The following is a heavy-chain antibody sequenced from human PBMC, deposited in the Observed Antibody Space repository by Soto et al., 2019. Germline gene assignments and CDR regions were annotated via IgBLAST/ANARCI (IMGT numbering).Heavy chain of an antibody. CDR3: ARDVNSYGSGSNGMDV. J-gene: IGHJ6*02. CDR1: GGSISSGGYY. CDR2: IYYSGST. Sequence: PSETLSLTCTVSGGSISSGGYYWSWIRQYPGQGLEWIGYIYYSGSTYYNPSLKSRVTMSVDTSKNQFSLKLSSVTAADTAVYYCARDVNSYGSGSNGMDVWGQGITVTVSS. V-gene: IGHV4-31*03. D-gene: IGHD3-10*01.